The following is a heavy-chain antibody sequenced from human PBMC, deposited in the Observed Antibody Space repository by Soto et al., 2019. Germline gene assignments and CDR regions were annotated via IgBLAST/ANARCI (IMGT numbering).Heavy chain of an antibody. CDR2: ISGSGGTT. D-gene: IGHD6-19*01. V-gene: IGHV3-23*01. J-gene: IGHJ4*02. CDR3: AKMTGYTSGCFDY. Sequence: LRLSCAASGFTFSNYAMSWVRQAPGKGLEWVSTISGSGGTTYYADSVRGRFTIPRDNPKNTLYLQMNSLRAEDTAVYYCAKMTGYTSGCFDYWGQGTLVTVSS. CDR1: GFTFSNYA.